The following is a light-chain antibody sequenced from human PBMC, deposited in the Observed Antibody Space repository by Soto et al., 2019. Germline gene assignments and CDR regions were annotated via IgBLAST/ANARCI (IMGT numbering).Light chain of an antibody. CDR1: SSDVSGYGL. CDR2: DVS. CDR3: CSYAGNFIWV. V-gene: IGLV2-11*01. Sequence: QSALTQPRSVSGSPGQSVTISCTGTSSDVSGYGLVSWYQQYPGKAPKLIIFDVSGRPSGVPNRFSGSKSGNTASLTVSGLQAEDEGDYYCCSYAGNFIWVFGGGTKVTVL. J-gene: IGLJ3*02.